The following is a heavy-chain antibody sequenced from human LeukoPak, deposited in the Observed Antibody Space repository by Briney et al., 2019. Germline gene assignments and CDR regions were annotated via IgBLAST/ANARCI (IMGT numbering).Heavy chain of an antibody. Sequence: GSSVRVSCKASGGTFSSYAISWVRQAPGQGLAWMGRIIPIFGTANYTQKFQGRVTIFPDKSTSTAYMELSSLRSEDTAVCYCAREYSSSLLFPTNWFDPWGQGTLVTVSS. J-gene: IGHJ5*02. V-gene: IGHV1-69*06. CDR2: IIPIFGTA. D-gene: IGHD6-6*01. CDR3: AREYSSSLLFPTNWFDP. CDR1: GGTFSSYA.